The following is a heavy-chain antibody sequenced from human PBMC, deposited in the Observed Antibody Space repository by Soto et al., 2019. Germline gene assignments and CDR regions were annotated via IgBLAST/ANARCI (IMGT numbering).Heavy chain of an antibody. Sequence: QVQLVQSGAEVKKPGSSVKVSCKTSGGTFRTSAISWVRQAPGQGLEWMGGIMPVLPTADYAQKFQGRVIITADESTSTAYMELSSLPSEDTAGYYCARDKDRQQLGGNYYYIMDVWGQGTTVTVSS. CDR2: IMPVLPTA. D-gene: IGHD3-3*02. CDR1: GGTFRTSA. J-gene: IGHJ6*01. V-gene: IGHV1-69*12. CDR3: ARDKDRQQLGGNYYYIMDV.